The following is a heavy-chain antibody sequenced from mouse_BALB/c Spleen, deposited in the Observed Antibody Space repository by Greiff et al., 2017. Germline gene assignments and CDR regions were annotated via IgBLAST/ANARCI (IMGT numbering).Heavy chain of an antibody. CDR2: ISDGGSYT. CDR1: GFTFSDYY. CDR3: ARTEALGYAMDY. Sequence: EVKLVESGGGLVKPGGSLKLSCAASGFTFSDYYMYWVRQTPEKRLEWVATISDGGSYTYYPDSVKGRFTISRDNAKNNLYLQMSSLKSEDTAMYYCARTEALGYAMDYWGQGTSVTVSS. V-gene: IGHV5-4*02. J-gene: IGHJ4*01. D-gene: IGHD4-1*01.